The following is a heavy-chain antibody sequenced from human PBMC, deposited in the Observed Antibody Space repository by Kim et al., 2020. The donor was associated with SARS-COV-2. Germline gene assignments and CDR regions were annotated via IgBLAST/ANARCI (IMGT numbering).Heavy chain of an antibody. V-gene: IGHV4-59*13. CDR2: MHYSGST. D-gene: IGHD6-6*01. Sequence: SETLSLTCTVSGGSMNDYYWNWIRQPPGKGLEWIGYMHYSGSTSYNPSLKSRVTISVDTPKNQFSLKMTSVTAADTAVYYCARSRQLRGGLDYWGQGTLVTVSS. CDR1: GGSMNDYY. CDR3: ARSRQLRGGLDY. J-gene: IGHJ4*02.